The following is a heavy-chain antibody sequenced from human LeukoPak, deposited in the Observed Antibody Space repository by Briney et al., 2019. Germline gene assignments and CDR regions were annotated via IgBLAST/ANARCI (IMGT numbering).Heavy chain of an antibody. CDR2: IYPGDSDT. J-gene: IGHJ4*02. CDR3: ARHVRTARYFDN. Sequence: GESLKIPCKGSGYIFTNYWIAWVRQMPGKGLEWMGIIYPGDSDTRYSPSLQGQVTISADKSISTAYLHWSSLKASDTAMYYCARHVRTARYFDNWGQGTLVTVSS. D-gene: IGHD1-14*01. V-gene: IGHV5-51*01. CDR1: GYIFTNYW.